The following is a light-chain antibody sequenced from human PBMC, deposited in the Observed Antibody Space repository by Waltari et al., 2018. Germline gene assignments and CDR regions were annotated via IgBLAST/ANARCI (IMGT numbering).Light chain of an antibody. Sequence: QSALSQQPASVSGFPGQSITISCTGGNRDIGGYNFVAWHQQHPGKVPKLIIYDVSYRPSGVSMRFSGSKSGNTASLTISGLQAEDEADYYCSSYANSNTLLFGGGTKLAVL. V-gene: IGLV2-14*03. CDR1: NRDIGGYNF. J-gene: IGLJ2*01. CDR3: SSYANSNTLL. CDR2: DVS.